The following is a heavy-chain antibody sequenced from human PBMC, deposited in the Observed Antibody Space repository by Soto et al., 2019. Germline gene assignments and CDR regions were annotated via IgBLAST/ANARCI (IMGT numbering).Heavy chain of an antibody. CDR3: AKARGLGYSSSWYADYYYGMDV. J-gene: IGHJ6*02. CDR2: ISGSGGST. V-gene: IGHV3-23*01. CDR1: GFTFSSYA. D-gene: IGHD6-13*01. Sequence: PGGSLRLSCAASGFTFSSYAMSWVRQAPGKGLEWVSAISGSGGSTYYADSVKGRFTISRDNPKNTLYLQMNSLRAEDTAVYYCAKARGLGYSSSWYADYYYGMDVWGQGTTVTVSS.